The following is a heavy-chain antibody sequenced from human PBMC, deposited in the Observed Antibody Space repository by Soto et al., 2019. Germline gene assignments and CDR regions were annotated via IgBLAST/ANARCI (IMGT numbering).Heavy chain of an antibody. D-gene: IGHD5-18*01. CDR3: AACPVATAMAKAEYYYYGMDV. J-gene: IGHJ6*02. CDR1: GGTFSSYA. CDR2: IIPIFGTA. V-gene: IGHV1-69*01. Sequence: QVQLVQSGAEVKKPGSSVKVSCKASGGTFSSYAISWVRQAPGQGLEWMGGIIPIFGTANYAQKFQGRVTITSDESTSTAYMELSSLRSEDTAVYYCAACPVATAMAKAEYYYYGMDVWGQGTTVTVSS.